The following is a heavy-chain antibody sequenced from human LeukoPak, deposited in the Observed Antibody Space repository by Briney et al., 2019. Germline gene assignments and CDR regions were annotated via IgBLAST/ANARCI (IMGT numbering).Heavy chain of an antibody. J-gene: IGHJ4*02. CDR2: IRYDGSNK. CDR3: ARDRGSGWYLLY. Sequence: PGGSLRLSCAASGFTFSSYGMHWVRQAPGKGLEWVAFIRYDGSNKYYADSVKGRFTISRDNSKNTLYLQMNSLRAEDTAVYYCARDRGSGWYLLYWGQGTLVTVSS. CDR1: GFTFSSYG. V-gene: IGHV3-30*02. D-gene: IGHD6-19*01.